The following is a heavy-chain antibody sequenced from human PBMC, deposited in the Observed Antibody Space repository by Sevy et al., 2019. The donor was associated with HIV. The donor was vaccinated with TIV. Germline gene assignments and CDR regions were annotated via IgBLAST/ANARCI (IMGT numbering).Heavy chain of an antibody. CDR2: ISYDGSYR. CDR3: AKNRPPGGSLFSRHGMGV. Sequence: GGSLRLSCAASGFTFGTYDMHWVRQAPGKGLEWVAIISYDGSYRYYADSVRGRFSMSRDNSKNTMYLQVSGLLIEDTAVYYCAKNRPPGGSLFSRHGMGVWGRGTTVTVSS. CDR1: GFTFGTYD. V-gene: IGHV3-30*18. D-gene: IGHD3-16*01. J-gene: IGHJ6*02.